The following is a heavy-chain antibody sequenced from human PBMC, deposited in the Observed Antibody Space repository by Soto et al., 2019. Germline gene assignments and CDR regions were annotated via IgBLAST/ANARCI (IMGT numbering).Heavy chain of an antibody. Sequence: GGSLRLSCVTSGFTFDDYAMRWVRQAPGKGLEWVSRISWNSGSIGYADSVKGRFTISRDNAKNSLYLQMNSLRADDTALYYCAKDYYGSGAPSMDVWCKGTTVNVS. CDR3: AKDYYGSGAPSMDV. D-gene: IGHD3-10*01. J-gene: IGHJ6*03. V-gene: IGHV3-9*01. CDR2: ISWNSGSI. CDR1: GFTFDDYA.